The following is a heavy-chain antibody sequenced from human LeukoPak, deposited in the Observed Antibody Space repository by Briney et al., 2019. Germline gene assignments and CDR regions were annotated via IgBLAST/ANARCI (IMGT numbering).Heavy chain of an antibody. J-gene: IGHJ4*02. D-gene: IGHD2-15*01. CDR2: FDPEDGET. Sequence: ASVKVSCKVSGYTLTELSMHWVRQVPGKGLEWMGGFDPEDGETIYAQKFQGRVTMTEDTSTDTAYMELSSLRSEDTAVYYCATGVVVAATAYYFDYWGQGTLVTVSS. CDR3: ATGVVVAATAYYFDY. CDR1: GYTLTELS. V-gene: IGHV1-24*01.